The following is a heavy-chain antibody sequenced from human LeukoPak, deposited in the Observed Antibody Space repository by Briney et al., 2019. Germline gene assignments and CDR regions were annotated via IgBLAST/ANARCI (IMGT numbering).Heavy chain of an antibody. CDR2: IPYDGSDK. CDR1: GFTFSSYA. D-gene: IGHD6-19*01. V-gene: IGHV3-30*04. CDR3: AKDNSDWSFDY. J-gene: IGHJ4*02. Sequence: GGSLRLSCAASGFTFSSYAMHWVRQAPGKGLEWVSFIPYDGSDKYYADSVKGRFTVSRDNFKNTLYLQMNSLRAEDAAVYYCAKDNSDWSFDYWGQGTLVTVSS.